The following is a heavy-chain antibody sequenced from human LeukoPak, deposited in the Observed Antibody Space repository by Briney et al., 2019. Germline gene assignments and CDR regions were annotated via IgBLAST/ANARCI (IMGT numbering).Heavy chain of an antibody. Sequence: GGSLRLSCAASGFTFVSFALNWFRQAPGKGREWVSYIRSSSSTIYYADSVKGRFTISRDNAKNTLYLQMNSLRAEDTAVYYCARGDYAFDIWGQGTMVTVSS. D-gene: IGHD3/OR15-3a*01. CDR1: GFTFVSFA. V-gene: IGHV3-48*04. J-gene: IGHJ3*02. CDR3: ARGDYAFDI. CDR2: IRSSSSTI.